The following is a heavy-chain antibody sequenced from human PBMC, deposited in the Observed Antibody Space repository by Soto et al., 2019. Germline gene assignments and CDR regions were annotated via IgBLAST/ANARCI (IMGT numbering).Heavy chain of an antibody. CDR2: IWHDGSNK. V-gene: IGHV3-33*01. CDR1: GFTFSSYG. J-gene: IGHJ6*02. CDR3: ARGDIVVVPAYYYYGMDV. D-gene: IGHD2-2*01. Sequence: QVQLVESGGGVVQPGRSLRLSCAASGFTFSSYGMHWVRQAPGKGLEWVAVIWHDGSNKYYADSVKGRFTISRDNSKNTLYLQMNSLRAEDTAVYYCARGDIVVVPAYYYYGMDVWGQGTTVTVSS.